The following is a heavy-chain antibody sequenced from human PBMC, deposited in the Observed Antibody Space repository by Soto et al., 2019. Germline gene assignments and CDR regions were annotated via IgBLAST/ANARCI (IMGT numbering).Heavy chain of an antibody. Sequence: SVKVACKASGFTFTSSAVRWVRQARGQRLEWIGWIVVGSGNTNYAQKFQERVTITRDMSTSTAYMELSSLRSEDTAVYYCAADRGVLMVYANWGQGTLVTVSS. V-gene: IGHV1-58*01. CDR2: IVVGSGNT. D-gene: IGHD2-8*01. CDR3: AADRGVLMVYAN. CDR1: GFTFTSSA. J-gene: IGHJ4*02.